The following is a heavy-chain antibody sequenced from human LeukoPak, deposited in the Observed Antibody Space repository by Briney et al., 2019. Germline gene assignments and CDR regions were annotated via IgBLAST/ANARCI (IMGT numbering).Heavy chain of an antibody. D-gene: IGHD4-17*01. V-gene: IGHV4-39*01. CDR2: IYYSGST. CDR1: GGSISSSSYY. J-gene: IGHJ4*02. Sequence: KPSETLSLTCTVSGGSISSSSYYWGWIRQPPGKGLEWIGSIYYSGSTYYNPSLKSRVTISVDTSKNQFSLKLSSVTAADTALYYCARRRYGDYVLFDYWGQGTLVTVSS. CDR3: ARRRYGDYVLFDY.